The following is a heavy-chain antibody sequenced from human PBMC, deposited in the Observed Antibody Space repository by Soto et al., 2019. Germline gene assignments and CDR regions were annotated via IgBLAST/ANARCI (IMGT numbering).Heavy chain of an antibody. CDR2: IDYDGSTT. V-gene: IGHV3-74*01. CDR1: GFALSTYW. CDR3: ARVARGAWGVFDH. J-gene: IGHJ4*02. D-gene: IGHD3-16*01. Sequence: EVQLVESGGGLVQPGGSLRLSCAASGFALSTYWMHWVRQVPGKGLVWVSRIDYDGSTTSYADSVKGRFTISRDNAKNTLYLRMSSLTAEDTAVYYCARVARGAWGVFDHWGQGTLVTVSS.